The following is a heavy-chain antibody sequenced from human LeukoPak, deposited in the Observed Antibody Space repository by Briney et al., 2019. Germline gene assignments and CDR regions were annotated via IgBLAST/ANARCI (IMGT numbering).Heavy chain of an antibody. D-gene: IGHD3-22*01. CDR3: AKDKNYDSSGNFDY. J-gene: IGHJ4*02. Sequence: GGSLRLSCAASGFTFDDYAMHWVRQAPGKGLEWVSGISWNSGSRGYADTVKGRFTISRDNAKNSLYLQMNSTRAEATDLYYCAKDKNYDSSGNFDYWGQGTLVTVSS. CDR1: GFTFDDYA. CDR2: ISWNSGSR. V-gene: IGHV3-9*01.